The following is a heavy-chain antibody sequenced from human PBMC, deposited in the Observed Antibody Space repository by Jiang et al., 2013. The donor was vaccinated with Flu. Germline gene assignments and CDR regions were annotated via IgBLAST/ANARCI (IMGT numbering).Heavy chain of an antibody. Sequence: LLKPSETLSLTCAVYGGSFSGYYWSWIRQPPGKGLEWIGEINHSGSTNYNPSLKSRVTISVDTSKNQFSLKLSSVTAADTAVYYCASFRPGAHRTFDYWGQGTLVTVSS. CDR3: ASFRPGAHRTFDY. CDR2: INHSGST. CDR1: GGSFSGYY. J-gene: IGHJ4*02. V-gene: IGHV4-34*01. D-gene: IGHD1-26*01.